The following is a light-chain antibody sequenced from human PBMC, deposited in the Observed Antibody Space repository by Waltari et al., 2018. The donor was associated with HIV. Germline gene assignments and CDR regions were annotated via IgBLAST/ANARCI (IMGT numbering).Light chain of an antibody. Sequence: QSALTQPRSVSGSPGQSVTISCTGTNSDVGAYNYVGWYQQYPGKAPKRLIYDVYKRPSGVPDRFSGSKSGNTASLTISGLQAEDEADYHCCSFTQSHTAVFGGGTKLTVL. V-gene: IGLV2-11*01. J-gene: IGLJ2*01. CDR1: NSDVGAYNY. CDR2: DVY. CDR3: CSFTQSHTAV.